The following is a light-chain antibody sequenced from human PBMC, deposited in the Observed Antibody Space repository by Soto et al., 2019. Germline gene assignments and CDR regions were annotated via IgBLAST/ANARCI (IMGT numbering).Light chain of an antibody. CDR2: AAS. CDR3: QQSYTTLFT. J-gene: IGKJ3*01. V-gene: IGKV1-39*01. Sequence: DIQMTQSPSSLSASVGDRVTITCRASQSISNYLNWYQQKPGKAPKLLIYAASSLQSGVPSRFSGSGSGTDFTLTISSLQPEDFATYSCQQSYTTLFTFGPGTNVDFK. CDR1: QSISNY.